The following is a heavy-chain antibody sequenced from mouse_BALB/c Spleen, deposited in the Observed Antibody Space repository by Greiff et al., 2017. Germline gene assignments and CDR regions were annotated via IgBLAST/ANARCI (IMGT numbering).Heavy chain of an antibody. CDR2: IWAGGST. Sequence: QVQLKESGPGLVAPSQSLSITCTVSGFSLTSYGVHWVRQPPGKGLEWLGVIWAGGSTNYNSALMSRLSISKDNSKSQVFLKMNSLQTDDTAMYYCARGITTVVAPFAYWGQGTLVTVSA. CDR1: GFSLTSYG. D-gene: IGHD1-1*01. V-gene: IGHV2-9*02. CDR3: ARGITTVVAPFAY. J-gene: IGHJ3*01.